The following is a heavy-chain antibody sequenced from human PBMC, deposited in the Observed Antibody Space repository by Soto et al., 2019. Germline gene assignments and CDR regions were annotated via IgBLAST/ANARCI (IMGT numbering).Heavy chain of an antibody. Sequence: ASVKVSCKASGYTFTSYGISWVRQAPGQGLEWMGWISAYNGNTNYAQKLQGRVTMTTDTSTSTAYMELSSLRSEDTAVYYCATSLIAAPTYYYYYYGMDVWGQGTTVTVSS. CDR3: ATSLIAAPTYYYYYYGMDV. V-gene: IGHV1-18*01. J-gene: IGHJ6*02. CDR2: ISAYNGNT. D-gene: IGHD6-13*01. CDR1: GYTFTSYG.